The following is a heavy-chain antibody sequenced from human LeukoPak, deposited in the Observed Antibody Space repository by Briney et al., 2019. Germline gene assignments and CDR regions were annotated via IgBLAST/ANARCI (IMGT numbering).Heavy chain of an antibody. Sequence: SLKISCKGSVYSFTSYLVGWVREMPGKGLELMGIIYPGDSDTRYSRSFQGQVTISADKSISTASLQWSSLKASDNAMYYCATLYSNYPNWFDHWGQGTLVTVSS. CDR3: ATLYSNYPNWFDH. CDR1: VYSFTSYL. CDR2: IYPGDSDT. J-gene: IGHJ5*02. V-gene: IGHV5-51*01. D-gene: IGHD4-11*01.